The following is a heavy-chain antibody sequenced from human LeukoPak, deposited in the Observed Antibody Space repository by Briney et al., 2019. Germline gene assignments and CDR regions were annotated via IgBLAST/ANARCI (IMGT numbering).Heavy chain of an antibody. Sequence: GGSLRLSCAASGFTFSNHGMHWVRRAPGKGPEWVALIWYDRSNKYYGDSVKGRFTISRDNSKNTVYLQMNSLRAEDTGVYYCARDRLEAVTDDDYFDYWGQGTLVTVSS. V-gene: IGHV3-33*01. CDR1: GFTFSNHG. CDR3: ARDRLEAVTDDDYFDY. D-gene: IGHD2-21*02. CDR2: IWYDRSNK. J-gene: IGHJ4*02.